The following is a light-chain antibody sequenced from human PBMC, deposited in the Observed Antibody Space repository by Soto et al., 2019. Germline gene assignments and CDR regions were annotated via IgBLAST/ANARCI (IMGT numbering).Light chain of an antibody. CDR2: GAS. CDR1: QSVSSY. CDR3: QQYNNWPIT. V-gene: IGKV3-15*01. Sequence: EIALTQSPATLSLSPGERATLSCRASQSVSSYLAWYQQKPGQAPRLLIYGASTRATGIPARFSGSGSGTEFTLTISSLQSEDFAVYYCQQYNNWPITFGQGTRLEIK. J-gene: IGKJ5*01.